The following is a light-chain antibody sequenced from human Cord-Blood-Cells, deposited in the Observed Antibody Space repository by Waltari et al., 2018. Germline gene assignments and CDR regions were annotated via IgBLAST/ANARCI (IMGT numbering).Light chain of an antibody. CDR3: CSYAGSYTVV. J-gene: IGLJ2*01. V-gene: IGLV2-11*01. CDR2: DVS. CDR1: SSDVGGYNY. Sequence: QSALTQPRSVSGSPGQSVTISCTGTSSDVGGYNYVAWYQQHPGQAPTLMIYDVSKRPSGVPDRFSGSQSGNTASLTISGLQAEDEADYYCCSYAGSYTVVFGGGTKLTVL.